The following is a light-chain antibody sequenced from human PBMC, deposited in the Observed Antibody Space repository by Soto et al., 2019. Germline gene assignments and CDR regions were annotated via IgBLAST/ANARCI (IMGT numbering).Light chain of an antibody. V-gene: IGKV3-15*01. CDR1: QSASDK. CDR3: QQYGSSGT. J-gene: IGKJ1*01. Sequence: EIMMTQSPDTLSVSPGERATLSCRASQSASDKVACYQQTSGQPPKLLIYDTVSRAAGVPGRFSGSGSGTEFTLTISSLQSEDNAVYYCQQYGSSGTFGQGTKVDIK. CDR2: DTV.